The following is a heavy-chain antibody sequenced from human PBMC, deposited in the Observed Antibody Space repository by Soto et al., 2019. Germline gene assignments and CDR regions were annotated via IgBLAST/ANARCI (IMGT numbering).Heavy chain of an antibody. J-gene: IGHJ4*02. CDR2: ISYDGSNK. D-gene: IGHD6-19*01. CDR3: VNSSHFDY. Sequence: PGGSLRLSCAASGFTFSSYGMHWVRQAPGKGLEWVAVISYDGSNKYYADSVKGRFTISRDNSKNTLYLQMNSLRAEDTAVYYCVNSSHFDYWGQGTLVTVSS. V-gene: IGHV3-30*03. CDR1: GFTFSSYG.